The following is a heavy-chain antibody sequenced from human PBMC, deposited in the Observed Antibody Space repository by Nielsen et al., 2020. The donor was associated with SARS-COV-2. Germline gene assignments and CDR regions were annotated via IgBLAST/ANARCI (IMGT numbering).Heavy chain of an antibody. CDR1: SGSFSEYY. V-gene: IGHV4-34*01. D-gene: IGHD6-19*01. CDR2: VDPGGGT. J-gene: IGHJ5*02. Sequence: SETLSLTCTVYSGSFSEYYWNWIRQSPGKGLEWIGKVDPGGGTNYNPSLKSRVSISLDTSKNQFSLKLNSVTAADTAVYYCARPVAVAGSNWFDPWGQGTLVTVSS. CDR3: ARPVAVAGSNWFDP.